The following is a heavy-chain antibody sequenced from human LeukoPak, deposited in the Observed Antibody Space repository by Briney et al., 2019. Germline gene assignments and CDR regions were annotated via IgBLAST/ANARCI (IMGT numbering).Heavy chain of an antibody. D-gene: IGHD3-10*01. J-gene: IGHJ3*02. CDR1: GDSISSGSYF. V-gene: IGHV4-39*01. Sequence: PSETLSLTCTVSGDSISSGSYFWGWIRQPPGKGLEWIGNIYYSGNTYYNPSLKSRVTISVDTSRNQSSLKLSSVTAADTALYYCARGVNIWGQGTMVTVSS. CDR2: IYYSGNT. CDR3: ARGVNI.